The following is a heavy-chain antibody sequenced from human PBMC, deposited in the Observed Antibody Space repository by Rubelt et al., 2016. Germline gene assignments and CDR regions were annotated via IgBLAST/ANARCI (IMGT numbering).Heavy chain of an antibody. V-gene: IGHV4-61*05. D-gene: IGHD2-2*03. CDR1: GGSIISTNYY. Sequence: QLRLQESGPGLVKPSETLSLTCTVSGGSIISTNYYWGWVRQPPGQGLEWIGYIYYSGITNSTPSLKSRVTISAATHKKQFSWKMGSWIDAYTAGYYCARGSSGYCSRTNCDLIDYWGQGALVTVSS. J-gene: IGHJ4*02. CDR3: ARGSSGYCSRTNCDLIDY. CDR2: IYYSGIT.